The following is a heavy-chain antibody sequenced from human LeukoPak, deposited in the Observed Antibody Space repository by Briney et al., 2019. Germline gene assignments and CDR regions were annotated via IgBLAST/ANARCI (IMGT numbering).Heavy chain of an antibody. J-gene: IGHJ3*02. CDR2: IYYSGST. D-gene: IGHD6-19*01. Sequence: SETLSLTCTVSGGSISSYYWSWIRQPAGKGLEWIGYIYYSGSTNYNPSLKSRVTISVDTSKNQFSLKLSSVTAADTAVYYCARVFQWLGQLDASDIWGQGTMVTVSS. V-gene: IGHV4-59*01. CDR3: ARVFQWLGQLDASDI. CDR1: GGSISSYY.